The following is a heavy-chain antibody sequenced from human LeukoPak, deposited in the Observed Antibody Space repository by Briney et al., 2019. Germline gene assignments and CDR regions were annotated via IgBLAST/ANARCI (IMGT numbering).Heavy chain of an antibody. CDR3: ARAVEMSTIHPGFDF. CDR1: SASISSSRYY. Sequence: SETLSLTCTVSSASISSSRYYWGWIRQSPGKGLEWLGSIYYSWSTYYNPSLKSRVTISVDTSKNQVSLNLTSVTAADTAVYYCARAVEMSTIHPGFDFWGQGALVTVFS. V-gene: IGHV4-39*01. CDR2: IYYSWST. J-gene: IGHJ4*02. D-gene: IGHD5-24*01.